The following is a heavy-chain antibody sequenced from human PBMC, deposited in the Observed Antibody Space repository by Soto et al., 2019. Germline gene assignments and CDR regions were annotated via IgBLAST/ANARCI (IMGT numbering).Heavy chain of an antibody. J-gene: IGHJ6*03. CDR2: IIPILGTG. CDR1: GGTFTRET. CDR3: AREEGSYNMGTFPFYFMDV. V-gene: IGHV1-69*08. Sequence: QVQLVQSGPEVKKSGSSVKVSCKLSGGTFTRETISWVRQAPGQGLEWMGRIIPILGTGNYARTFQGRITITADKSTNTGYMEVRSLTSDDTAVYVCAREEGSYNMGTFPFYFMDVWGNGTTVTVSS. D-gene: IGHD3-10*01.